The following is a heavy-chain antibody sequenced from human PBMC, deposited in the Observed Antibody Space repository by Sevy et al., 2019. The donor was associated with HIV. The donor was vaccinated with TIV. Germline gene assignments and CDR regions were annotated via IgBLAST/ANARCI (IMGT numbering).Heavy chain of an antibody. D-gene: IGHD2-2*01. CDR3: ARGSIVVVPAAIENNWFDP. V-gene: IGHV3-48*03. CDR1: GFTFSSYE. CDR2: ISSSGSTI. J-gene: IGHJ5*02. Sequence: GGSLRLSCAASGFTFSSYEMNWVRQAPGKGLEWVSYISSSGSTIYYADSVKGRFTISRDKAKNSLYLQMNSLRAEDTAVYYCARGSIVVVPAAIENNWFDPWGQGTLVTVSS.